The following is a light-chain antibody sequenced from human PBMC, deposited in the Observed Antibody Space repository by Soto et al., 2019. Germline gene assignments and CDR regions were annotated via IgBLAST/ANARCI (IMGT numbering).Light chain of an antibody. V-gene: IGLV1-44*01. J-gene: IGLJ1*01. CDR1: SYNIGSNS. Sequence: QSVLTQPPSASGTPGQRVTISCSGSSYNIGSNSVNWYQQLPGTAPKLLIYSNNQRPSGVPDRFSGSKSGTSASLAISGLQSEDEDDYYCAAWDDRLNGYVFGTGTKVTVL. CDR2: SNN. CDR3: AAWDDRLNGYV.